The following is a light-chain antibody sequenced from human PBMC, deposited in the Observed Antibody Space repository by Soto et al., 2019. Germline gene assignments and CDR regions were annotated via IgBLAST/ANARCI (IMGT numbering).Light chain of an antibody. CDR2: DAS. J-gene: IGKJ3*01. V-gene: IGKV3-11*01. CDR1: QSVSSY. CDR3: QQRSNSPFS. Sequence: EIVLTQSPATLSLSPGERATLSCRASQSVSSYLAWYQQKPGQAPRLLIYDASNRATGIPARFSGSGSGTGFTLTISSLEPEDFAVYYCQQRSNSPFSFGPGTKVDIK.